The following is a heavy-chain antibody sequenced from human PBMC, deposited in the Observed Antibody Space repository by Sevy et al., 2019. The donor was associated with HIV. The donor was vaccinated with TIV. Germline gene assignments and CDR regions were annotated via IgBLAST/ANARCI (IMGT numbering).Heavy chain of an antibody. Sequence: GGSLRLSCAASGFTFSSYAMHWVRQAPGKGLEWVAVISYDGSKKYYADSVKGRFTISRDNSKNTLYLQMNSLIAEDTAVYYCARAEMYYDFWSGYQDYYYYGMDVWGQGTTVTVSS. CDR2: ISYDGSKK. CDR1: GFTFSSYA. CDR3: ARAEMYYDFWSGYQDYYYYGMDV. V-gene: IGHV3-30*04. D-gene: IGHD3-3*01. J-gene: IGHJ6*02.